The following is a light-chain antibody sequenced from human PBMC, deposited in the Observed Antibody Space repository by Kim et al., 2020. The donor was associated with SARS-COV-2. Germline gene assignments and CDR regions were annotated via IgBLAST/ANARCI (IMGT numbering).Light chain of an antibody. Sequence: DIQMTQSPSSLSASVGDRVTITCRASQGIRNDLGWYQQKPGKAPRRLIYAISTLQNGVPSRFSGGGSGTEFTLTISSLQPEDVATYYCRHYSGFPFAFGPGTKVDIK. CDR3: RHYSGFPFA. CDR1: QGIRND. CDR2: AIS. J-gene: IGKJ3*01. V-gene: IGKV1-17*01.